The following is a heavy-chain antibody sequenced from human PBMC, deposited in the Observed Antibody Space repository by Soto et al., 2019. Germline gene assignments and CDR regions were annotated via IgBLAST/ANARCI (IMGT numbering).Heavy chain of an antibody. CDR3: ASVRRDYDTLTGYYSVYYFDY. CDR2: IYYSGNT. D-gene: IGHD3-9*01. CDR1: GASISTYF. J-gene: IGHJ4*02. V-gene: IGHV4-59*01. Sequence: SETLSLTCTVSGASISTYFWSWIRQPPGKGLEWIGYIYYSGNTKYNPSLKSRVTISVDTSRDQLSLKLSSVTAADTAVYYCASVRRDYDTLTGYYSVYYFDYWGQGAQVTVSS.